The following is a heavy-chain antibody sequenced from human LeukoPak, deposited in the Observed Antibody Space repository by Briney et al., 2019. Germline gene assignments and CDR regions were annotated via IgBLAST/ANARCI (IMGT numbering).Heavy chain of an antibody. CDR3: ARERVWFGRRSNFDP. CDR2: IYTSGST. CDR1: GGSISSYY. D-gene: IGHD3-10*01. J-gene: IGHJ5*02. V-gene: IGHV4-4*07. Sequence: PSETLSLTCTVSGGSISSYYWSWIRQPAGKGLEWIGRIYTSGSTNYNPSLKSRVTMSVDTSKNQFSLKLSSVTPADTAVYYCARERVWFGRRSNFDPWGQGTLVTVSS.